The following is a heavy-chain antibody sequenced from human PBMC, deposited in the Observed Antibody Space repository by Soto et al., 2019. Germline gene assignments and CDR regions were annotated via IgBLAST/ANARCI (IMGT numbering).Heavy chain of an antibody. CDR2: IGIGSSTK. CDR1: GFTFRNYG. Sequence: GGSLRLSCAASGFTFRNYGMNWVRQAPGKGLEWVSYIGIGSSTKYYADSVKGRFTISRDNAKNSLYLQMNSLRAEDTAVYYCSKDVGSSSWHALDIWGQGTMVTVSS. CDR3: SKDVGSSSWHALDI. J-gene: IGHJ3*02. D-gene: IGHD6-13*01. V-gene: IGHV3-48*01.